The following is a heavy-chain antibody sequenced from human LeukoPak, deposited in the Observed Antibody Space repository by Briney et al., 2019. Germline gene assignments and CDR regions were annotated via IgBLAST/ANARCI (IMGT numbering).Heavy chain of an antibody. CDR2: IYYSGGT. CDR1: GGSISSHY. CDR3: AGVFRGGEWLLGGLDY. Sequence: SETLSLTCTVSGGSISSHYWSWIRQPPGEGLEWIGYIYYSGGTNYNPSLRSRVTISVDTSKNQFSLNLSSVTAADTAVYYCAGVFRGGEWLLGGLDYWSQGTLVTVSS. V-gene: IGHV4-59*11. J-gene: IGHJ4*02. D-gene: IGHD3-3*01.